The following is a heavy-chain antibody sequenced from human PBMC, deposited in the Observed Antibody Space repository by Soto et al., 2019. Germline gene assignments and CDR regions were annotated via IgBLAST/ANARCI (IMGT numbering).Heavy chain of an antibody. V-gene: IGHV1-69*01. CDR3: ARGWGYDSNDYYYAY. CDR2: IIHIFGTA. J-gene: IGHJ4*02. CDR1: GGTFSRHA. Sequence: QVQLVQSGAEVRKPGSSVNVSCKASGGTFSRHAISWVRQAPGQGLEWMGGIIHIFGTANHAQKFQGRVTIIADESMSTVYMELSSLRSEDTAMYYCARGWGYDSNDYYYAYWGQGTLVIVSS. D-gene: IGHD3-22*01.